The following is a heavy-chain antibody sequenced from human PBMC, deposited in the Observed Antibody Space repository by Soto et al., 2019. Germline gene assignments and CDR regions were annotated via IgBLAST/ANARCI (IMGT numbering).Heavy chain of an antibody. Sequence: GGSLRLSCAASGFTFSSYAMHWVRQAPGKGLEWVAVISYDGSNKYYADSVKGRFTISRDNSKNTLYLQMNSLRAEDTAVYYCARDKVVVPAAIFGRYYGMDVWGQGTTVTVSS. CDR1: GFTFSSYA. V-gene: IGHV3-30-3*01. J-gene: IGHJ6*02. CDR2: ISYDGSNK. D-gene: IGHD2-2*01. CDR3: ARDKVVVPAAIFGRYYGMDV.